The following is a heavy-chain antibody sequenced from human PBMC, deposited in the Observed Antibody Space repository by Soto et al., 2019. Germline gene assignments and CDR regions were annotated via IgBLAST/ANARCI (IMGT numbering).Heavy chain of an antibody. CDR2: IYYSGST. D-gene: IGHD3-9*01. CDR3: ASNRYYDILTGYLPPEN. V-gene: IGHV4-31*03. J-gene: IGHJ4*02. CDR1: GGSISSGGYY. Sequence: SETLSLTCTVSGGSISSGGYYWSWIRHHPGKGLEWIGYIYYSGSTYYNPSLKSRVTISVDTSKNQFSLKLSSVTAADTAVYYCASNRYYDILTGYLPPENWGQGTLVTVSS.